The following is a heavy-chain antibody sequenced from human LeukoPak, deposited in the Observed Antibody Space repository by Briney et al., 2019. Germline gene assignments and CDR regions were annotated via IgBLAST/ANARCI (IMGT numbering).Heavy chain of an antibody. CDR1: GFTFSSYS. CDR2: ISSSSSYI. D-gene: IGHD3-10*01. Sequence: GGSLRLSCAASGFTFSSYSMNWVRQAPGKGLEWVSSISSSSSYIYYADSVKGRFTISRDNAKNSLYLQMNSLRAEDTAVYYCAKGRELWFGEFVQDYWGQGTLVTVSS. V-gene: IGHV3-21*04. CDR3: AKGRELWFGEFVQDY. J-gene: IGHJ4*02.